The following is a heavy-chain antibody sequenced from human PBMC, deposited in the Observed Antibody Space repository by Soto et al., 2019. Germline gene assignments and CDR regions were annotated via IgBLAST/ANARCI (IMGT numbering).Heavy chain of an antibody. D-gene: IGHD4-17*01. CDR3: AKDHPYGDYGVDGMDV. V-gene: IGHV3-30*18. J-gene: IGHJ6*02. Sequence: LRLSCAASGFTFSSYGMHWVRQAPGKGLEWVAIISYDGSNKYYADPVKGRFTISRDNSKNTLYLQMNSLRAEDTAVYYCAKDHPYGDYGVDGMDVWGQGTTVTVSS. CDR1: GFTFSSYG. CDR2: ISYDGSNK.